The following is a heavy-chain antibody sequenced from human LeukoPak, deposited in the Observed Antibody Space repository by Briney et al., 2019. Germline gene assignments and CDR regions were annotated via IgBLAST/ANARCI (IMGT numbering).Heavy chain of an antibody. J-gene: IGHJ4*02. V-gene: IGHV4-59*01. D-gene: IGHD5-24*01. CDR1: GGSISSYY. CDR3: AREMATTVSFGFDY. CDR2: IYYSGST. Sequence: SETLSLTGTVSGGSISSYYWSWIRQPPGKGLEWIGYIYYSGSTNYKPSLKSRVTISVDTSKNQFSLKLSSVTAADTAVYYCAREMATTVSFGFDYWGQGTLVTVSS.